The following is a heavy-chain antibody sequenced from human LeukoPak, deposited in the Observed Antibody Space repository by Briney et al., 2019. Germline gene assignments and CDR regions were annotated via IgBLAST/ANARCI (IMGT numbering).Heavy chain of an antibody. V-gene: IGHV4-59*01. CDR1: GGSISSYY. CDR2: IYYSGRT. Sequence: SETLSLTCTVSGGSISSYYWSWIRQPPGKGLEWIGYIYYSGRTNYNPSLKSRVTISVDTSKTQFSLKLSSVTAAVTAVYYCARLKYYYDSSGYRAEYFQHWGQGTLVTVSS. J-gene: IGHJ1*01. CDR3: ARLKYYYDSSGYRAEYFQH. D-gene: IGHD3-22*01.